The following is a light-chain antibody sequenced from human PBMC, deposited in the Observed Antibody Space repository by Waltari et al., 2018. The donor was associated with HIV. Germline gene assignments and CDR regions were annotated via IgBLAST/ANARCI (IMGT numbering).Light chain of an antibody. CDR3: AAWDDSLSRPV. CDR2: RTN. CDR1: SSNIGSNY. Sequence: QSVLTQPPSASGTPGQRVTISCSGSSSNIGSNYVNWYRHLPGTAPELLMYRTNQRPAGVPARFSASKSGTSASLAITGPQSEDEAHYYCAAWDDSLSRPVFGGGTRLTVL. J-gene: IGLJ3*02. V-gene: IGLV1-47*01.